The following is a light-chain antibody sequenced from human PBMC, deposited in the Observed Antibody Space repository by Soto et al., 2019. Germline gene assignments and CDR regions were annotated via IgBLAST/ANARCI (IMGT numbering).Light chain of an antibody. CDR3: SSYTSSSTLV. Sequence: QSALTQPASVSGSHGQSITISCTGTSSDVGGYNYVSWYQQHPGKAPKLMIYDVSNRPSGVSNRFSGSKSGNTASLTFSGLQAEDEDDYYCSSYTSSSTLVFGGGTKLTVL. CDR1: SSDVGGYNY. J-gene: IGLJ2*01. V-gene: IGLV2-14*01. CDR2: DVS.